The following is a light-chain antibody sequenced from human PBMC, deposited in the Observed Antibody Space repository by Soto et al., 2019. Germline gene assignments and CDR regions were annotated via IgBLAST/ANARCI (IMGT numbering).Light chain of an antibody. CDR2: EVS. CDR1: SSDVGSYNR. CDR3: NSYTGSSTYV. J-gene: IGLJ1*01. Sequence: QSVLTQPPSVSGSPGQSVAISCTGTSSDVGSYNRVSWYQQPPGAAPKLMIYEVSNRPSGVPDRFSGSKSGNTASLTISGLQAEDKADYYCNSYTGSSTYVFGTGTKVTVL. V-gene: IGLV2-18*02.